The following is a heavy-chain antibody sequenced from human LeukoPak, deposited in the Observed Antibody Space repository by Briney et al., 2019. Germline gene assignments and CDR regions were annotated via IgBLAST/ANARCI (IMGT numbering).Heavy chain of an antibody. CDR2: IAYDGSNK. J-gene: IGHJ5*02. Sequence: QAGRSLRLSCVASGFTFSSYAMHWVRQAPGKGLEWVAVIAYDGSNKYYADSVKGRFTISRGNSKNTLYLQMNSLRAEDTAVYYCAREDYDSSGYYYVEGSWFDPWGQGTLVTVSS. V-gene: IGHV3-30*04. CDR3: AREDYDSSGYYYVEGSWFDP. D-gene: IGHD3-22*01. CDR1: GFTFSSYA.